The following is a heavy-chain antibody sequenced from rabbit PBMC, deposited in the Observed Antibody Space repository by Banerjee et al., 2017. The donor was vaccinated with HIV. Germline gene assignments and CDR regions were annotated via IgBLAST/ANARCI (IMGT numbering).Heavy chain of an antibody. CDR1: GFSFSSSYY. J-gene: IGHJ4*01. CDR2: ISTTSGIT. Sequence: QEQLEESGGDLVKPEGSLTLTCTASGFSFSSSYYMCWVRQAPGKGLELIACISTTSGITYYASWVNGRFTISTSTSLNTVDLKMTSLTAADTATYFCAREADYAAQFSLWGPGTLVTVS. CDR3: AREADYAAQFSL. D-gene: IGHD4-2*01. V-gene: IGHV1S43*01.